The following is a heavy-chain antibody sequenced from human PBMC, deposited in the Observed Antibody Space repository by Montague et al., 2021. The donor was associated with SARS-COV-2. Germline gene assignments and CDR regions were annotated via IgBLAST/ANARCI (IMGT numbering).Heavy chain of an antibody. D-gene: IGHD4-17*01. CDR1: GFTFSDYY. CDR3: AREDTVTTDQYFGMDV. V-gene: IGHV3-11*01. J-gene: IGHJ6*02. Sequence: SLRLSCAASGFTFSDYYMDWIRQAPGKGLEWVAYMSSSGANIHYADSVKGRFTISRDNTKNSLYLQMNSLTAEDTAVYYCAREDTVTTDQYFGMDVWGQGTTVTVSS. CDR2: MSSSGANI.